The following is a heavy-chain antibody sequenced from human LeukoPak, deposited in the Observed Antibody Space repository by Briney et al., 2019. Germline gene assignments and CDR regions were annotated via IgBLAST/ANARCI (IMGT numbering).Heavy chain of an antibody. CDR2: ISSSSVYI. J-gene: IGHJ3*02. V-gene: IGHV3-21*04. CDR3: ARDDLRDGAFDI. CDR1: GFTFSKYH. Sequence: PGGSLRLSCTASGFTFSKYHMNWVRQAPGKGLEWVSSISSSSVYIHYADSVKGRFTISRDSGKNSLYLQMSSLTAEDTALFYCARDDLRDGAFDIWGQGTMVTVSS.